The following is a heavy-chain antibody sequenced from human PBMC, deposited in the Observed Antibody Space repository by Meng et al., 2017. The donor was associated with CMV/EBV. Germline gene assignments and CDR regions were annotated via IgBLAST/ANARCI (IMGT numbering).Heavy chain of an antibody. D-gene: IGHD1-7*01. V-gene: IGHV1-18*01. CDR3: ARDLELRPWFDP. Sequence: ASVKVSCKASGYTFTSYGISWVRQAPGQGLEWMGWISAYNGNTNYAQKLQGRVTMTTDTSTSTAYMELRSLRAEDTAVYYCARDLELRPWFDPWGQGTLVTVSS. J-gene: IGHJ5*02. CDR1: GYTFTSYG. CDR2: ISAYNGNT.